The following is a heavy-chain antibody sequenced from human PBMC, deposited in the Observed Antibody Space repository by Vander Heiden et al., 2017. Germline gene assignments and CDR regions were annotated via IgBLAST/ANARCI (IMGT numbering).Heavy chain of an antibody. CDR1: GFPFSSYT. J-gene: IGHJ4*02. CDR3: ARAVYESSGYSIDY. D-gene: IGHD3-22*01. CDR2: ISSSGTYI. Sequence: EVQLVESGGGLVKPGGSLRLSCAASGFPFSSYTMKWVRQAPGKGLEWVSSISSSGTYIYYADSEKGRFTTSRDNAKNSLFLQMNSLRVEDTAVYYCARAVYESSGYSIDYWGQGTLVTVSS. V-gene: IGHV3-21*01.